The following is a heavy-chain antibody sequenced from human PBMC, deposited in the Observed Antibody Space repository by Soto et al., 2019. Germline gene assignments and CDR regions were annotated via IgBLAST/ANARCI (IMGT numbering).Heavy chain of an antibody. D-gene: IGHD3-3*01. V-gene: IGHV1-2*02. CDR3: ARGGGVGVAGSAAFDM. CDR1: GYPVTAYY. CDR2: INPATGAA. Sequence: QLHLVQSGAVVKKPGASVTVSCSASGYPVTAYYMHWVRQAPGRGLEWMGGINPATGAAKYTQTFQGRVTMPRDTATSTGFMELSGLTSEDTAGFYWARGGGVGVAGSAAFDMWGQGTLVTVSS. J-gene: IGHJ3*02.